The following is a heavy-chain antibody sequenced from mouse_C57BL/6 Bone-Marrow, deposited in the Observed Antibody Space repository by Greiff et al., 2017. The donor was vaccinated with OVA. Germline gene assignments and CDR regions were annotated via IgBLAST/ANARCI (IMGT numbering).Heavy chain of an antibody. Sequence: QVHVKQSGPELVKPGASVKISCKASGYTFTDYYINWVKQRPGQGLEWIGWIFPGSGSTYYNEKFKGKATLTVDKSSSTAYMLLSSLTSEYSAVYFCARDTTVVPYYFDYWGQGTTLTVSS. J-gene: IGHJ2*01. CDR2: IFPGSGST. CDR1: GYTFTDYY. D-gene: IGHD1-1*01. CDR3: ARDTTVVPYYFDY. V-gene: IGHV1-75*01.